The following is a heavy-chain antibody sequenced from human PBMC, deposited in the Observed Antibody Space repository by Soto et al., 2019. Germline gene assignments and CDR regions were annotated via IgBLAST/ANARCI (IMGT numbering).Heavy chain of an antibody. V-gene: IGHV1-69*13. CDR2: IIPIFGTA. CDR3: ASDDSSGYYFVNWFDP. D-gene: IGHD3-22*01. CDR1: GCTFSSYA. Sequence: SVKVSCKASGCTFSSYAISWVRQAPGQGLEWMGGIIPIFGTANYAQKFQGRVTITADESTSTAYMELSSLRSEDTAVYYCASDDSSGYYFVNWFDPWGQGTLVTVSS. J-gene: IGHJ5*02.